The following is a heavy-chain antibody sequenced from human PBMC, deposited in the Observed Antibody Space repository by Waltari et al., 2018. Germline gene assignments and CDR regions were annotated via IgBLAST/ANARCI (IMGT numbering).Heavy chain of an antibody. Sequence: EVQLVESGGGLVKPGGSLRLSCAASGFTFSNAWMSWVRQAPGTGLEWVGRIKSKTDGGTTDYAAPVKGRFTISRDDSKNTLYLQMNSLKTEDTAVYYCTTDRYNWNDGPNFRYWGQGTLVTVSS. CDR1: GFTFSNAW. CDR3: TTDRYNWNDGPNFRY. V-gene: IGHV3-15*01. J-gene: IGHJ4*02. CDR2: IKSKTDGGTT. D-gene: IGHD1-20*01.